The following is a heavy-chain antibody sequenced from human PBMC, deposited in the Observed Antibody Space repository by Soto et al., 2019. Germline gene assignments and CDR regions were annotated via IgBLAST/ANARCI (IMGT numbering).Heavy chain of an antibody. CDR1: GFTFSSYG. Sequence: GGSLRLSCAASGFTFSSYGMHWVRQAPGKGLEWVAVISYDGSNKYYADSVKGRFTISRDNSKNTLYLQMNSLRAEDTAVYYCAKYYDFWSGDWFDPWGQGTLVTVSS. V-gene: IGHV3-30*18. CDR3: AKYYDFWSGDWFDP. CDR2: ISYDGSNK. J-gene: IGHJ5*02. D-gene: IGHD3-3*01.